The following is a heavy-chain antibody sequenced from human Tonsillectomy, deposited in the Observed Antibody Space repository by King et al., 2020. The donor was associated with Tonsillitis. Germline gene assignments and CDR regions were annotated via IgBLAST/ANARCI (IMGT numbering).Heavy chain of an antibody. CDR3: AGGVWLQLPTN. Sequence: VQLQESGPGLVKPSETLSLTCTVSGDSISSYYWSWIRQPPGKGLEWIGYIHYSGSTDYNPSLQSRVTISLDTSKNQFSLKLSSVTAADTAVYYCAGGVWLQLPTNWGQGTLVTVSS. CDR2: IHYSGST. CDR1: GDSISSYY. J-gene: IGHJ4*02. D-gene: IGHD5-18*01. V-gene: IGHV4-59*01.